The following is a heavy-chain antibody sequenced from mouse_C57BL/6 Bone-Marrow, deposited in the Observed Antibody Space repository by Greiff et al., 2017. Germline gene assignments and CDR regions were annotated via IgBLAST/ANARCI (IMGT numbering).Heavy chain of an antibody. CDR2: ISDGGSYT. J-gene: IGHJ4*01. Sequence: EVKLVESGGGLVKPGGSLKLSCAASGFTFSSYAMSWVRQTPEKRLEWVATISDGGSYTYYPDNVQGRFTISRDNAKNNLYLQMRHLKSEDTAMYDCARVLCFYAMDYWGQGTSGTVSS. CDR1: GFTFSSYA. CDR3: ARVLCFYAMDY. D-gene: IGHD1-1*02. V-gene: IGHV5-4*03.